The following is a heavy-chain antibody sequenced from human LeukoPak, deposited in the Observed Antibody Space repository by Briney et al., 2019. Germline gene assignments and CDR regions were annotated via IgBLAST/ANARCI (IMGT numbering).Heavy chain of an antibody. J-gene: IGHJ4*02. CDR3: ARGGGWELRRGYYFDY. D-gene: IGHD1-26*01. V-gene: IGHV4-30-2*01. CDR2: TYHSGST. CDR1: GGSISSGGYY. Sequence: SETLSLTCTVSGGSISSGGYYWSWIRQPPGKGLEWIGYTYHSGSTYYNPSLKSRVTISVDRSKNQFSLKLSSVTAADTAVYYCARGGGWELRRGYYFDYWGQGTLVTVSS.